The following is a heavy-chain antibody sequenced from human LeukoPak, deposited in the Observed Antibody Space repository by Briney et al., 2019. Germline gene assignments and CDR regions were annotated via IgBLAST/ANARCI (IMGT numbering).Heavy chain of an antibody. J-gene: IGHJ4*02. Sequence: GGSLRLSCAASGFTFSSYGMNWVRQAPGKGLEWVSFISSSSSYIYYADSVKGRFTISRDNSKNTLYLQMNSLRAEDTAVYYCAKDLFSQWLVGAFDYWGQGTLVTVSS. CDR2: ISSSSSYI. CDR1: GFTFSSYG. D-gene: IGHD6-19*01. V-gene: IGHV3-21*01. CDR3: AKDLFSQWLVGAFDY.